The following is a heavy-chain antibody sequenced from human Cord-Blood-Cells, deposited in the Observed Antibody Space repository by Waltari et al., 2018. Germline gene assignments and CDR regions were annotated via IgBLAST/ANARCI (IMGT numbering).Heavy chain of an antibody. CDR3: ARKYYDSSGLHAFDI. V-gene: IGHV1-3*01. D-gene: IGHD3-22*01. CDR1: GYTFTSYA. CDR2: INAGNGNT. Sequence: QVQLVQSGAEVKKPGASVKVSCKASGYTFTSYAMHWVRQAPGQRLEWMGWINAGNGNTKYSQKCQGRVTITRDTSASTAYMELSSLRSEDTAVYYCARKYYDSSGLHAFDIWGQGTMVTVSS. J-gene: IGHJ3*02.